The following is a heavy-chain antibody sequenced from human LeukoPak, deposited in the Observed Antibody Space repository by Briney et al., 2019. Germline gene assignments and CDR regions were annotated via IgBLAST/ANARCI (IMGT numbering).Heavy chain of an antibody. J-gene: IGHJ5*02. D-gene: IGHD3-10*01. Sequence: ASVKVSCKASGYTFTSYGISWVRQAPGQGLEWMGWISAYNGNTNYAQKLQGRVTMTTDTSTSTAYMELRSLRSDDTAVYYCAREGDYYGSGSYVWFDPWGQGTLVTVSS. CDR3: AREGDYYGSGSYVWFDP. V-gene: IGHV1-18*01. CDR2: ISAYNGNT. CDR1: GYTFTSYG.